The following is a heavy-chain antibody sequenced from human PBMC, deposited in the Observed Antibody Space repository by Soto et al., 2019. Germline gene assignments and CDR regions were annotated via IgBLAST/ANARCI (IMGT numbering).Heavy chain of an antibody. CDR3: ARRHDYGDYAIDY. J-gene: IGHJ4*02. D-gene: IGHD4-17*01. V-gene: IGHV4-39*01. CDR2: IYYSGST. CDR1: GGSISSSSYY. Sequence: PSETLSLTCTVSGGSISSSSYYWGWIRQPPGKGLEWIGSIYYSGSTYYNPSLKSRVTISVDTSKNQFSLKLSSVTAADTAVYYCARRHDYGDYAIDYGGQGTLVTVSS.